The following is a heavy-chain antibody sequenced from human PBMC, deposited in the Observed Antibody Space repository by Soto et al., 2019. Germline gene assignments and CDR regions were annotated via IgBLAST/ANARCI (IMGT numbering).Heavy chain of an antibody. CDR1: GFTFSSYA. CDR3: AKVTKNMYYDFWSGYYPSGMDV. J-gene: IGHJ6*02. Sequence: PGGSLRLSCAASGFTFSSYAMSWVRQAPGKGLEWVSAISGSGGSTYYADSVKGRFTISRDNSKNTLYLQMNSLRAEDTAVYYCAKVTKNMYYDFWSGYYPSGMDVWGQGTTVTVSS. CDR2: ISGSGGST. V-gene: IGHV3-23*01. D-gene: IGHD3-3*01.